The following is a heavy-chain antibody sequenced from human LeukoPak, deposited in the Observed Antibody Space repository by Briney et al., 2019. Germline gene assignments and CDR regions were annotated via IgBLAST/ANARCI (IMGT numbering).Heavy chain of an antibody. J-gene: IGHJ4*02. CDR3: ARDVDTNY. CDR2: IKEDGSEK. Sequence: GGSLRVSCTASGFTFGTFWMTWVRQAPGKGLEWVANIKEDGSEKYYVDSVKGRFTISRDNARKSLSLQMNSLRAEDTAVYYCARDVDTNYWGQGTLVTVSS. CDR1: GFTFGTFW. V-gene: IGHV3-7*03. D-gene: IGHD5-18*01.